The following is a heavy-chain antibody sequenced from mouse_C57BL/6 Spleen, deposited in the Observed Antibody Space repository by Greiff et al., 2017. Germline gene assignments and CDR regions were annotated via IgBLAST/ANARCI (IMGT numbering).Heavy chain of an antibody. D-gene: IGHD1-1*01. CDR1: GYTFTDYY. Sequence: VQLQQSGPELVKPGASVKISCKASGYTFTDYYMNWVKQSHGKSLEWIGDINPNNGGTSYNQKFKGKATLTVDKSSSTAYMELRSLTSEDSAVYYCARPYYYGSSPPFAYWGQGTLVTVSA. V-gene: IGHV1-26*01. J-gene: IGHJ3*01. CDR3: ARPYYYGSSPPFAY. CDR2: INPNNGGT.